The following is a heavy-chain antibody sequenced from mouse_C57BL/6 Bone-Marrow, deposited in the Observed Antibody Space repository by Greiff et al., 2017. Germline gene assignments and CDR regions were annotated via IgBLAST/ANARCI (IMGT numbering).Heavy chain of an antibody. V-gene: IGHV5-9*01. J-gene: IGHJ4*01. CDR3: ARRRDYGYYVFMDY. CDR1: GFTFSSYT. D-gene: IGHD2-3*01. Sequence: EVMLVESGGGLVKPGGSLKLSCAASGFTFSSYTMSWVRQTPEKRLEWVATISGGGGNTYYPDSVKGRFTFSRDNAKNTLYLQMSSLRSEDTALYYCARRRDYGYYVFMDYWGQGTSVTVSS. CDR2: ISGGGGNT.